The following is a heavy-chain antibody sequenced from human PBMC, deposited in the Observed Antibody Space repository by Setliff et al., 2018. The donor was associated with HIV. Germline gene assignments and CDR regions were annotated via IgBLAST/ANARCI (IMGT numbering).Heavy chain of an antibody. J-gene: IGHJ4*02. CDR3: AKDIPVEGDSGYDPLFGY. V-gene: IGHV3-23*01. CDR2: ISDSGGST. CDR1: GFTFNSYA. Sequence: GGSLRLSCVVSGFTFNSYAMTWVRQAPGKGLEWVSSISDSGGSTYFADSVKGRFTISRDNSKNTLYLLMNSLRAEDTAVYYCAKDIPVEGDSGYDPLFGYWGQGTLVTVSS. D-gene: IGHD5-12*01.